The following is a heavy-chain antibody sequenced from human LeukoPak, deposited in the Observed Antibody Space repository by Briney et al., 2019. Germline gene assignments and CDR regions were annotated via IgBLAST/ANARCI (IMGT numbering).Heavy chain of an antibody. D-gene: IGHD6-19*01. CDR1: GGSISSSSYY. Sequence: PSETLSLTCTVSGGSISSSSYYWGWIRQPPGKGLEWIGSIYYSGSTYYNPSLKSRVTISVDTSKNQFSLKLSSVTAADTAVYYCARGYSSGWYPRIGNWFDPWGQGTLVTVSS. J-gene: IGHJ5*02. V-gene: IGHV4-39*07. CDR2: IYYSGST. CDR3: ARGYSSGWYPRIGNWFDP.